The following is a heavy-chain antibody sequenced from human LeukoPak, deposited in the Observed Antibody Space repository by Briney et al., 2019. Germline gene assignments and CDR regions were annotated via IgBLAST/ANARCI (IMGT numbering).Heavy chain of an antibody. CDR3: ARHDYGDPYGP. J-gene: IGHJ5*02. D-gene: IGHD4-17*01. CDR2: IFHSGST. Sequence: SGTLSLTCTVSSGSISSYDWWNWVRQPPGKGLEWIGEIFHSGSTNYNPSLKSRVTISVDTSKNQFSLKLSSVTAADTAAYYCARHDYGDPYGPWGQGTLVTVSS. CDR1: SGSISSYDW. V-gene: IGHV4-4*02.